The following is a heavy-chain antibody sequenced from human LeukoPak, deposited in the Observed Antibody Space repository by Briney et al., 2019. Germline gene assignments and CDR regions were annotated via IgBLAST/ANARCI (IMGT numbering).Heavy chain of an antibody. CDR3: ARDRREMATADAFDI. J-gene: IGHJ3*02. CDR2: SNPSGGST. D-gene: IGHD5-24*01. CDR1: GNTFTSYY. Sequence: ASVRVSCKASGNTFTSYYMYWVRQAPGQGLEWMGISNPSGGSTSYAQKFQGRVTMTRDTSTSTVYMELSSLRSEDTAVYYCARDRREMATADAFDIWGQGTMVTVSS. V-gene: IGHV1-46*01.